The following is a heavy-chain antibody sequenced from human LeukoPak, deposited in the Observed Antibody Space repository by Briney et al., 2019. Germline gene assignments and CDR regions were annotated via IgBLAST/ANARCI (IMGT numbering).Heavy chain of an antibody. D-gene: IGHD2-15*01. Sequence: PSETLSLTCAVYGGSFSGYYWTWIRQPPGKGLEWIGEINHSGSTNYNPSLKSRVTISIDTSKNQFSLKLSSVTAADTAVYYYMRGEVVVVVAATLMYNWFDPWGQGTLVTVSS. V-gene: IGHV4-34*01. CDR3: MRGEVVVVVAATLMYNWFDP. CDR1: GGSFSGYY. J-gene: IGHJ5*02. CDR2: INHSGST.